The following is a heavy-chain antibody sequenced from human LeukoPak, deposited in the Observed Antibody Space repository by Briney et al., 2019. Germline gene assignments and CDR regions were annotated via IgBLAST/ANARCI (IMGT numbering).Heavy chain of an antibody. D-gene: IGHD2-2*01. J-gene: IGHJ3*02. CDR3: TTSSAYSTSWGAFDI. CDR1: GYSVTGFY. CDR2: MNPTSGGA. Sequence: GASVKVSCNAAGYSVTGFYIHWGRQAPGQGLEWLGWMNPTSGGANYAQGFRGSLTTTRETSITTAYMELSSLTSDDPAMYYCTTSSAYSTSWGAFDIWGQGTMVTLSS. V-gene: IGHV1-2*02.